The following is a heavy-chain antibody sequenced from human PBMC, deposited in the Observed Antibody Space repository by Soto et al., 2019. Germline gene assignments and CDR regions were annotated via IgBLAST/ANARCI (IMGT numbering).Heavy chain of an antibody. CDR3: ARVHSSSWYPFDY. CDR1: GGSISSSNW. J-gene: IGHJ4*02. CDR2: IYHSGST. Sequence: QVQLQESGPGLVKPSGTLSLTCAVSGGSISSSNWWSWVRQPPGKWLEWIGEIYHSGSTNYNPSLNSRVTISVDTSKNQFSLKLSSVTASDTAVYYCARVHSSSWYPFDYWGQGNLVTVSS. D-gene: IGHD6-13*01. V-gene: IGHV4-4*02.